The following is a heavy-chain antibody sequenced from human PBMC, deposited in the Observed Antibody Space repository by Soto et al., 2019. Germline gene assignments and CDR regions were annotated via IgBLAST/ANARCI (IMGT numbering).Heavy chain of an antibody. V-gene: IGHV1-18*01. D-gene: IGHD3-22*01. J-gene: IGHJ4*02. CDR3: ARDYYANSGYFDY. CDR2: ISARNGNT. Sequence: ASVKVSCKASGYTFTDCGISWLRQAPGQGLEWMGWISARNGNTDYAQKFQGRLTMTTDSSTTTAYMELRSLRSDDTAVYYCARDYYANSGYFDYWGQGTLVTVSS. CDR1: GYTFTDCG.